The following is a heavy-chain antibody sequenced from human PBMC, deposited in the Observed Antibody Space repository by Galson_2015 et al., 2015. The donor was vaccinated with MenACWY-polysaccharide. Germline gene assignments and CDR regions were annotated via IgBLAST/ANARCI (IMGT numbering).Heavy chain of an antibody. CDR2: VYWDDDK. V-gene: IGHV2-5*02. Sequence: PALVKPTQPLTLTCTFSGLSLSTSGVGVGWIRQPPGKAPEWLALVYWDDDKRYSPSLTNRVTVTKDTSKNQVVLSMTNMDPVDTATYCCAHRKLITVFGLVTDVGLSFDYWSQGTLVTVSS. CDR3: AHRKLITVFGLVTDVGLSFDY. D-gene: IGHD3-3*01. CDR1: GLSLSTSGVG. J-gene: IGHJ4*02.